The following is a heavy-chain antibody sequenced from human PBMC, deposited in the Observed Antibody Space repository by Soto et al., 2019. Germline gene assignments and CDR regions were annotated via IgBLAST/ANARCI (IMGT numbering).Heavy chain of an antibody. D-gene: IGHD6-6*01. CDR1: GFTFSSYA. J-gene: IGHJ6*02. V-gene: IGHV3-23*01. Sequence: GGSLRLSCAASGFTFSSYAMSWVRQAPGKGLEWVSAISGSGGSTYYADSGKGRFTISRDNSKNTLYLQMNSLRAEDTAVYYCAKDLLGQLVASLGTGQKEYYYYGMDVWGQGTTVTVSS. CDR3: AKDLLGQLVASLGTGQKEYYYYGMDV. CDR2: ISGSGGST.